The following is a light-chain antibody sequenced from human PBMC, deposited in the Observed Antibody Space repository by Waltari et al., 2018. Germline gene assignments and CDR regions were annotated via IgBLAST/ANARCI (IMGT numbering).Light chain of an antibody. J-gene: IGLJ1*01. Sequence: QSVLTQPPSASGTPGQRVPISCSGSRSHNGSTTVTWYQQLPGTAPKLLIYSNNQRPSGVPDRFSGSKSGTSASLAISGLQAEDEADYYCAAWDDSLNGLYVFGTGTKVTVL. V-gene: IGLV1-44*01. CDR2: SNN. CDR3: AAWDDSLNGLYV. CDR1: RSHNGSTT.